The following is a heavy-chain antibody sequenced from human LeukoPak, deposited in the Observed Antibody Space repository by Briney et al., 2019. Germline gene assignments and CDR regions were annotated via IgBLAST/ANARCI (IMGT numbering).Heavy chain of an antibody. CDR1: GGTFSSYA. V-gene: IGHV1-3*01. CDR2: INAGNGNT. J-gene: IGHJ5*02. CDR3: ARARLQGWFDP. Sequence: ASVKVSCKASGGTFSSYAISWVRQAPGQRLEWMGWINAGNGNTKYSQKFQGRVTITRDTSASTAYMELSSLRSEDTAVYYCARARLQGWFDPWGQGTLVTVSS. D-gene: IGHD4-11*01.